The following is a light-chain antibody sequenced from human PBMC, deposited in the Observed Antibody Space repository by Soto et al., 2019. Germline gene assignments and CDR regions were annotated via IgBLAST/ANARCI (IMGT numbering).Light chain of an antibody. CDR2: GAS. J-gene: IGKJ1*01. Sequence: EIVMTQSPATLSVSPGERATLSCRASQSVSSNLAWYQQKPGQPPRLLIYGASTRATGIPARFSGSGSGTDFTLTISSLESEDFAVYYCQQYNNRPQTFGQGTKVEIK. CDR1: QSVSSN. V-gene: IGKV3-15*01. CDR3: QQYNNRPQT.